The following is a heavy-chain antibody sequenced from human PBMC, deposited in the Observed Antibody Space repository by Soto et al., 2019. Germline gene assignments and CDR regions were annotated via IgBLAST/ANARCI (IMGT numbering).Heavy chain of an antibody. CDR2: IYHSGST. CDR3: ARAGRIAVAGYYYYYGMDV. CDR1: GGSISSSNW. J-gene: IGHJ6*02. D-gene: IGHD6-19*01. Sequence: KPSETLSLTCAVSGGSISSSNWWSWVRQPPGKGLEWIGEIYHSGSTNYSPSLKSRVTISVDKSKNQFSLKLSSVTAADTAVYYCARAGRIAVAGYYYYYGMDVWGQGTTVTVSS. V-gene: IGHV4-4*02.